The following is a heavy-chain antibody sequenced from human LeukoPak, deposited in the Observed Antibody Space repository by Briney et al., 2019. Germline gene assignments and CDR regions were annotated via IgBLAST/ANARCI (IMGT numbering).Heavy chain of an antibody. CDR2: ISSSSSYI. CDR3: AREQWLDNYFAY. V-gene: IGHV3-21*01. J-gene: IGHJ4*02. D-gene: IGHD6-19*01. Sequence: GGSLRLSCAASVFTFSSYSMNWVRQAPGKVLEWVSSISSSSSYIYYADSVKGRFTISRDNANNSLYLQLNSLRAEDTAVSSCAREQWLDNYFAYWGQGTLVTVSS. CDR1: VFTFSSYS.